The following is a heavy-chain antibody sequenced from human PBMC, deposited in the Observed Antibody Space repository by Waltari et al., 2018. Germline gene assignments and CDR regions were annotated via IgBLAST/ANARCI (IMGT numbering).Heavy chain of an antibody. CDR3: AHSLGTSWVTDRPLDY. J-gene: IGHJ4*02. V-gene: IGHV2-5*01. D-gene: IGHD2-21*02. CDR2: IYWNNDR. CDR1: GFSLSTDGVG. Sequence: QITLKESGPALVQPTRTLTLTCTFSGFSLSTDGVGVGWIRQPPGKALEWLALIYWNNDRRYSPSLETRLTVTKDTSKNQVVLTLTNMDPVDTATYYCAHSLGTSWVTDRPLDYWGQGSLVTVSS.